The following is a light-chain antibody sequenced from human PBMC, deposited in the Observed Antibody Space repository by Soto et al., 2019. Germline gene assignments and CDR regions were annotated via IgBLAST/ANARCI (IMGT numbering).Light chain of an antibody. J-gene: IGKJ1*01. V-gene: IGKV1-5*03. Sequence: DIQMTQSPSTLSASVGDRVNITCRASQSISSWLAWYQQKPGKAPKLLISKASSLESGVPSRFSGSGSGTDFTLTISSLHPDDFATYYCLQYNSYWTFGQGTKVEIK. CDR1: QSISSW. CDR3: LQYNSYWT. CDR2: KAS.